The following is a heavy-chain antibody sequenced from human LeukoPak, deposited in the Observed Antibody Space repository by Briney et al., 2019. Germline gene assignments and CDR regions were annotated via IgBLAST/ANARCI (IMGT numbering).Heavy chain of an antibody. D-gene: IGHD6-6*01. CDR3: ARRGLAARRGDY. CDR1: GGSISSSSYY. CDR2: IYYSGST. Sequence: SETLSLTCTVSGGSISSSSYYWGWIHQPPGKGLEWIGSIYYSGSTYYNPSLKSRVTISVDTSKNQFSLKLSSVTAADTAVYYCARRGLAARRGDYWGQGTLVTVSS. J-gene: IGHJ4*02. V-gene: IGHV4-39*01.